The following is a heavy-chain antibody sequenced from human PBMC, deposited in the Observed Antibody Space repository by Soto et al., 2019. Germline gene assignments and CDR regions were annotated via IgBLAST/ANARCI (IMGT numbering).Heavy chain of an antibody. CDR3: TTGGSDYYDYYYEMDV. D-gene: IGHD4-17*01. CDR1: GFTFSNAW. V-gene: IGHV3-15*01. Sequence: GGSLRLSCAASGFTFSNAWMSWVRQAPGKGLEWVGRIKSKTTSGTTGYTSPAKARFTISRDDSKNTLYLQMNSLKTEDTAVYYCTTGGSDYYDYYYEMDVWGKGTRVTVSS. J-gene: IGHJ6*04. CDR2: IKSKTTSGTT.